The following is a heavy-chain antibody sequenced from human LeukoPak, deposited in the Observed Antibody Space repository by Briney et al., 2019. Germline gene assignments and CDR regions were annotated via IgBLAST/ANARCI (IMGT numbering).Heavy chain of an antibody. Sequence: PSETLSLTCSVSGASLNDYYWSWIRQPPGKALEWIGFIHSSGSANSNPSLTSRVTISIDTSKNQFSLNLRSLTAPDTAVYFCASGAADGYNFGFDYWGQGTLAAVSS. CDR1: GASLNDYY. V-gene: IGHV4-59*12. CDR2: IHSSGSA. D-gene: IGHD5-24*01. CDR3: ASGAADGYNFGFDY. J-gene: IGHJ4*02.